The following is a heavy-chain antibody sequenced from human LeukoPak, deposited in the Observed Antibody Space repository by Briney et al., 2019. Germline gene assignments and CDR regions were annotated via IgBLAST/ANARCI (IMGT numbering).Heavy chain of an antibody. Sequence: SQTLSLTCTVSGGSISSGDYYWSWIRQPPGKGLEWIGYIYYSGSTYYNPSLKSRVTISVDTSKNQFSLKLRSVTAADTAVYYCARGSGIYYPPDYWGQGTLVTVSS. J-gene: IGHJ4*02. D-gene: IGHD1-26*01. V-gene: IGHV4-30-4*01. CDR3: ARGSGIYYPPDY. CDR1: GGSISSGDYY. CDR2: IYYSGST.